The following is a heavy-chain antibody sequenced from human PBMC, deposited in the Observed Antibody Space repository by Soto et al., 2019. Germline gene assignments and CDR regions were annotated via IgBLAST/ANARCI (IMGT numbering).Heavy chain of an antibody. J-gene: IGHJ4*02. CDR3: ASLARSGYSGYGNDFDY. V-gene: IGHV1-69*02. D-gene: IGHD5-12*01. CDR2: IIPILGIA. CDR1: GGTFSSYT. Sequence: GASVKVSCKASGGTFSSYTISWVRQAPGQGLEWMGRIIPILGIANYAQKFQGRVTITADKSTSTAYMELSSLRSEDTAVYYCASLARSGYSGYGNDFDYWGQGTLVTVSS.